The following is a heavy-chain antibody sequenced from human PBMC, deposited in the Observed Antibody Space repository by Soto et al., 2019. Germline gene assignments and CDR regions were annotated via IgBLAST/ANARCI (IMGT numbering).Heavy chain of an antibody. V-gene: IGHV1-18*04. CDR2: ISAYNGNT. Sequence: QVQLVQSGAEVKKPGASVKVSCKASGYTFTSYGISWVRQAPGQGLEWMGWISAYNGNTNYAQKLQGRITMTTDTSTSTAYMELRSLRSDDTAVYYCARAAAQEVYYYYGMDVWGQGTTVTVSS. CDR3: ARAAAQEVYYYYGMDV. CDR1: GYTFTSYG. J-gene: IGHJ6*02. D-gene: IGHD2-2*01.